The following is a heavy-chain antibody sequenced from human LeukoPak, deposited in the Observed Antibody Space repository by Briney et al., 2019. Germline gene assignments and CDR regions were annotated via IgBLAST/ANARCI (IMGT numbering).Heavy chain of an antibody. J-gene: IGHJ4*02. CDR1: GFTSSSYS. V-gene: IGHV3-48*01. CDR3: AKGHSSSRAIDY. CDR2: ITSTSSTI. Sequence: HPGGCLRLACVAAGFTSSSYSINWVRQAPGKGREWDSYITSTSSTIYYAASVKVRFTISRDNAKNSLYVQMTSLRVEDTAVYYCAKGHSSSRAIDYWGQGTLVTVSS. D-gene: IGHD6-13*01.